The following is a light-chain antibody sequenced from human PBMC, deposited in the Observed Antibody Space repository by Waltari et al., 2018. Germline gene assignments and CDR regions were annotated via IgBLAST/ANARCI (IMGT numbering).Light chain of an antibody. Sequence: QSALTQPASVSGSPGPSIPIHCIGTRNDVGKYHLVSCYQQHPGKVPKLIIYEVTKRPSGISNRFSGSKSGSTASLTISGLQAEDEADYYCCSYGGSFDPYLVFGGGTKLTVL. CDR2: EVT. CDR1: RNDVGKYHL. CDR3: CSYGGSFDPYLV. V-gene: IGLV2-23*02. J-gene: IGLJ2*01.